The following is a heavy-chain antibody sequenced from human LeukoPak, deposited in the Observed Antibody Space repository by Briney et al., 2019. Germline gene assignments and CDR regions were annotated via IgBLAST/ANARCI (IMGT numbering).Heavy chain of an antibody. V-gene: IGHV3-30*18. J-gene: IGHJ4*02. CDR2: ISYDGSNK. CDR3: AKDSGPSEYFDWLSYYYFDY. D-gene: IGHD3-9*01. Sequence: GGSLRLSWAASGFTFSSYGMHWVRQAPGKGLEWVVVISYDGSNKYYADSVKGRFTISRDNSKNTLYLQMNSLRAEDTAVYYCAKDSGPSEYFDWLSYYYFDYWGQGTLVTVSS. CDR1: GFTFSSYG.